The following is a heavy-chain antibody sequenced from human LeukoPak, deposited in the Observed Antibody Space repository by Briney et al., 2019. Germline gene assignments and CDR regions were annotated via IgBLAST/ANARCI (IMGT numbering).Heavy chain of an antibody. CDR1: GFTFSSYA. D-gene: IGHD1-26*01. J-gene: IGHJ5*02. CDR3: ARDPIGDNWFDP. V-gene: IGHV3-23*01. CDR2: IRGTGDIT. Sequence: GGSLRLSCAASGFTFSSYAMSWARQAPGKGLEWVSGIRGTGDITYYADSVKGRFTIPRDNSKNKLYLQMNSLRAEDTAIYYCARDPIGDNWFDPWGQGTLVTVSS.